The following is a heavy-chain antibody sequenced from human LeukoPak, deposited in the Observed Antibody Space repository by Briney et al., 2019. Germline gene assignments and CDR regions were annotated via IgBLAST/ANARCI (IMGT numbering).Heavy chain of an antibody. CDR1: GYTFSSYG. D-gene: IGHD3-3*01. Sequence: ASVKVSCKASGYTFSSYGITWVRQAPGQGPEWMGWISAYNGNTKYAQKVQGRVTMTTDTSTRTAYMELRSLRSDDTAVYYCAKDRRLRFLEWSSIGYFQHWGQGTLVAVSS. V-gene: IGHV1-18*01. CDR3: AKDRRLRFLEWSSIGYFQH. J-gene: IGHJ1*01. CDR2: ISAYNGNT.